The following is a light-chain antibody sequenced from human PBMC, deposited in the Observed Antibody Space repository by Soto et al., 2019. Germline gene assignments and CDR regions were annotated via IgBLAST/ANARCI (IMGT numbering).Light chain of an antibody. V-gene: IGKV3-11*01. CDR1: QSVSSY. CDR2: DAS. CDR3: QQRSNWLALT. J-gene: IGKJ4*01. Sequence: EIVLTQSPATLSLSPGERATLSCRASQSVSSYLAWYQQKPGQAPRLLIYDASNRATGIPARFSGSGSGTDLTLTISSLEPEDFAVHYCQQRSNWLALTFGGGTKVEIK.